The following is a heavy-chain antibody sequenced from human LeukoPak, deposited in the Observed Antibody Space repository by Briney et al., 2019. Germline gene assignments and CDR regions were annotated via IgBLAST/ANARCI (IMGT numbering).Heavy chain of an antibody. CDR3: ARAHGSSWYARVSFDF. CDR2: IYYTGST. Sequence: PSETLSLTCTVSGGSISSSSYYWGWIRQPPGKGLEWIGSIYYTGSTYYNPSLKSRGTISVDTSKNQFSLKLSSVTAADTAVYYCARAHGSSWYARVSFDFWGQGTLVTVSS. J-gene: IGHJ4*02. V-gene: IGHV4-39*01. CDR1: GGSISSSSYY. D-gene: IGHD6-13*01.